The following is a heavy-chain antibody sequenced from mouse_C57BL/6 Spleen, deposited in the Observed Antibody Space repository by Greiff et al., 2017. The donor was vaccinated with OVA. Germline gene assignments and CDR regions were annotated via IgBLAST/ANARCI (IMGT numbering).Heavy chain of an antibody. CDR2: IDPSDSYT. Sequence: QVQLQQPGAELVKPGASVKLSCKASGYTFTSYWMQWVKQRPGQGLEWIGEIDPSDSYTNYNQKFKGKATLTVDTSSSTAYMQLSSLTSEDSAVYYCAIYYGITWFAYWGQGTLVTVSA. V-gene: IGHV1-50*01. CDR1: GYTFTSYW. J-gene: IGHJ3*01. CDR3: AIYYGITWFAY. D-gene: IGHD2-1*01.